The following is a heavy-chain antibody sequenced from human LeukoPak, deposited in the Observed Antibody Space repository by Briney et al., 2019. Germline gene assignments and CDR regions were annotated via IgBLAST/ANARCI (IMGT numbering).Heavy chain of an antibody. CDR2: ISGSGGST. V-gene: IGHV3-23*01. D-gene: IGHD2-2*01. Sequence: GGSLRLSCAASGFTFSSYGMHWVRQAPGKGLEWVSGISGSGGSTYYADSVKGRFIIPRDNTKNTLYLQMNSLRAEDTAVYYCAKDRHAPGRYCSSTSCFPFGSWGQGTLVTVSS. J-gene: IGHJ5*01. CDR1: GFTFSSYG. CDR3: AKDRHAPGRYCSSTSCFPFGS.